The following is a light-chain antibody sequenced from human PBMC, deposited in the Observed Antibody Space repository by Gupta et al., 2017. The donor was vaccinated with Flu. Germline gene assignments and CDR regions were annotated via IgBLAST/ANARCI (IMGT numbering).Light chain of an antibody. J-gene: IGKJ1*01. Sequence: DVVMTQSPLSLPVTLGQRASISCRSSQSLVHSHGNTYLNWFQQRPGQAPRRLIYRVSNRDSGVPDRFSGSGSGTDFTLKISRVEAEDVGIYYCKQGTHWPAFGQGTKVEIK. V-gene: IGKV2-30*02. CDR1: QSLVHSHGNTY. CDR3: KQGTHWPA. CDR2: RVS.